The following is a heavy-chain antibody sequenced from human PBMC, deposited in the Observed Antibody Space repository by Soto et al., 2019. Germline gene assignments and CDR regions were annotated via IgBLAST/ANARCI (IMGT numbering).Heavy chain of an antibody. CDR2: TNHSGST. V-gene: IGHV4-34*01. CDR1: GATFSGYY. J-gene: IGHJ4*02. CDR3: ARDKITGLFDY. Sequence: QVPLQLWGAGLLKPSETLSLTCADYGATFSGYYSTWIRQPPGTGLEWIGETNHSGSTNYNPSLKRRVTISVDTSKAQYSPKLTSVTAPDTAVYYCARDKITGLFDYWGQGTLVTVSS. D-gene: IGHD2-8*02.